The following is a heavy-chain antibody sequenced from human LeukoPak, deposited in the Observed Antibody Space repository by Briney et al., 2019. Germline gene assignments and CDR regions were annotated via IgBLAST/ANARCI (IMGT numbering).Heavy chain of an antibody. J-gene: IGHJ4*02. Sequence: PGRSLRLSCAASGFTFSNAWMSWVRQAPGKGLEWVSYISSSGSTIYYADSVKGRFTISRDNAKNSLYLQMNSLRAEDTAVYYCARDLRASRSRVFDFWGQGTLVTVSS. V-gene: IGHV3-11*04. CDR2: ISSSGSTI. CDR3: ARDLRASRSRVFDF. CDR1: GFTFSNAW.